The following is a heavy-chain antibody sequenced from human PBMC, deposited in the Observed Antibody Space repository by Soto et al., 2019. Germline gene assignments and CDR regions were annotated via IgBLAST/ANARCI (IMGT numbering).Heavy chain of an antibody. CDR3: AKTASWGDYVGFDY. J-gene: IGHJ4*02. Sequence: GGCLRLSCAASGFTFSNDAMSWVRQAPGKGLEWVSAISGSGGSTYYADSVKGRFTISRDNSKNTLYLQMNSLRAEDTAEYYCAKTASWGDYVGFDYWGQGTLVTRLL. D-gene: IGHD4-17*01. V-gene: IGHV3-23*01. CDR2: ISGSGGST. CDR1: GFTFSNDA.